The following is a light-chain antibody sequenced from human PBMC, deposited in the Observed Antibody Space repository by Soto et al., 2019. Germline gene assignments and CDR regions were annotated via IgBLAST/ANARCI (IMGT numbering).Light chain of an antibody. Sequence: QSALTQPRSVSESPGQSVTISCSGTSSDVGGYKYVSWYQQHPGEAPKLMIYDVSKRPSGVPDRFSGSKSGSTASLTISGLQAEDEADYYCCAYAGSYTWVFGGGTQLTVL. J-gene: IGLJ3*02. CDR1: SSDVGGYKY. CDR3: CAYAGSYTWV. CDR2: DVS. V-gene: IGLV2-11*01.